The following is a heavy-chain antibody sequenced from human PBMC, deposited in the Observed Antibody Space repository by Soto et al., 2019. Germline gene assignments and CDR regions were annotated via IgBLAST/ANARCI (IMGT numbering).Heavy chain of an antibody. J-gene: IGHJ4*02. D-gene: IGHD1-26*01. V-gene: IGHV3-72*01. CDR1: GFTFSAHY. CDR3: ARVSLVGPSGGRYFDY. Sequence: EVQLVESGGGLVQPGGSLRLSCEASGFTFSAHYMDWVRQAPGKGLEWVGRIKNKANRYTTEYASSVEGRFTIFREDSQNSLYLQMNSLKAEDTAVYYCARVSLVGPSGGRYFDYWGQGSQVAVSS. CDR2: IKNKANRYTT.